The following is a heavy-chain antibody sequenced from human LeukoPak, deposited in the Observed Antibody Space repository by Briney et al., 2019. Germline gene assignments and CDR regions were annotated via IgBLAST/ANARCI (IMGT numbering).Heavy chain of an antibody. CDR3: ASDKRPFDY. CDR2: IYYSGST. J-gene: IGHJ4*02. D-gene: IGHD6-6*01. Sequence: SETLSLTCTVSGGXINTSSYFWGWIRQPPGKGLEWIGNIYYSGSTYYNPSLRSRVTISVDTSKNQFSLRLSSVTAADTAVYYCASDKRPFDYWGQGTLVTVSS. CDR1: GGXINTSSYF. V-gene: IGHV4-39*01.